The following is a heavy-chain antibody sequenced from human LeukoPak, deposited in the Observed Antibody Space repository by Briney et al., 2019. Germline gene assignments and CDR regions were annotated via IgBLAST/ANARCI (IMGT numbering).Heavy chain of an antibody. D-gene: IGHD3-22*01. CDR3: ARAPDDSSGYYPLDY. J-gene: IGHJ4*02. Sequence: SETLSLTCTVSGGSISSYYWSWIRQPPGKGLEWIGYIYYSGSTNYNPSLKSRVTISVDTSKNQFSLKLSSVTAADTAVYYCARAPDDSSGYYPLDYRGQGTLVTVSS. V-gene: IGHV4-59*01. CDR1: GGSISSYY. CDR2: IYYSGST.